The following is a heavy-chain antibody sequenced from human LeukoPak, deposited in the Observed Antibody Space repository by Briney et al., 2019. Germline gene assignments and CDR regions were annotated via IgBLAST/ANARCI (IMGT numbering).Heavy chain of an antibody. V-gene: IGHV1-2*04. Sequence: ASVKVSCKASGYTFTGYYMHWVRQAPGQGLEWMGWINPNSGGTNYAQKFQGWVTMTRDTSISTAYTELSSLRSEDTAVYYCARGPWGVGYSYGYRYYYYGMDVWGQGTTVTVSS. CDR1: GYTFTGYY. CDR2: INPNSGGT. CDR3: ARGPWGVGYSYGYRYYYYGMDV. D-gene: IGHD5-18*01. J-gene: IGHJ6*02.